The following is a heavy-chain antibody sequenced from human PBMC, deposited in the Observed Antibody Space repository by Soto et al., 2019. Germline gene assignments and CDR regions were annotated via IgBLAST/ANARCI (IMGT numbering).Heavy chain of an antibody. Sequence: SETLSLTCAVYGGSFSGYYWSWIRQPPGKGLERIGEINHSGSTNYNPSLKSRVTISVDTSKNQFSLKMSSVTAADTALYYCAMGPRLRGSGSYYNSHYYYYGMDVWGQGTTVT. J-gene: IGHJ6*02. CDR3: AMGPRLRGSGSYYNSHYYYYGMDV. D-gene: IGHD3-10*01. CDR2: INHSGST. V-gene: IGHV4-34*01. CDR1: GGSFSGYY.